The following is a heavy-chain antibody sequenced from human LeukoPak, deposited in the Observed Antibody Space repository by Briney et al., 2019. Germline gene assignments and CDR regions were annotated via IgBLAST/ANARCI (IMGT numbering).Heavy chain of an antibody. CDR1: GGTFSSYA. V-gene: IGHV1-69*13. Sequence: SVKVSCKASGGTFSSYAISWVRQAPGQGLEWMGGIIPIFGTANYAQKFQGRVTITADESTSTAYMELSSLRSEDTAVYYCARDDYYDSSGYDNYGMDVWGQGTTVTVSS. CDR2: IIPIFGTA. D-gene: IGHD3-22*01. CDR3: ARDDYYDSSGYDNYGMDV. J-gene: IGHJ6*02.